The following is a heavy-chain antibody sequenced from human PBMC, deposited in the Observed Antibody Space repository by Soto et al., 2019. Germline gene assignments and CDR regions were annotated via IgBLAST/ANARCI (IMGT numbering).Heavy chain of an antibody. D-gene: IGHD2-2*01. CDR2: ISGSGGAL. J-gene: IGHJ4*02. CDR3: ARDPDTSSKIDF. CDR1: GFTFSYHY. V-gene: IGHV3-11*01. Sequence: XVSIRLSCAASGFTFSYHYMSWVRRAPGKGLEWVSYISGSGGALYYADSVKGRFTISRDNTKNSLYLQMNSLRVEDTAVYYCARDPDTSSKIDFWGQGTLVTVSS.